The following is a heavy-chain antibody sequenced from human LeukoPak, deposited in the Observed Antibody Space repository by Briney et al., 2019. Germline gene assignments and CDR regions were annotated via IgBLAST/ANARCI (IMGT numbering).Heavy chain of an antibody. J-gene: IGHJ6*02. CDR2: INTGNGDT. CDR1: GYTFTSYA. Sequence: ASVKASCKASGYTFTSYAMHWVRQAPGQRLEWMGWINTGNGDTKYSQKFHGRVTITRDTSASTAYMELSSLRSEDTAVYYCARDLSGWSYFYYYGMDVWGQGTTVTVSS. CDR3: ARDLSGWSYFYYYGMDV. V-gene: IGHV1-3*04. D-gene: IGHD6-19*01.